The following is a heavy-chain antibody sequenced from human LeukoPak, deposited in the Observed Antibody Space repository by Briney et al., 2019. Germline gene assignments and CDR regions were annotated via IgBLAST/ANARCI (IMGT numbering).Heavy chain of an antibody. J-gene: IGHJ4*02. CDR3: ARDSSGSYSSFDY. CDR1: GFTFSSYS. V-gene: IGHV3-21*01. CDR2: ISSSSSYI. D-gene: IGHD1-26*01. Sequence: GGSLRLSCAASGFTFSSYSMNWVRQAPGKGLEWVSSISSSSSYIYYADSVKGRFTISRDNAQNSLYLQMNSLRAEDTAVYYCARDSSGSYSSFDYWGQGTLVTVSS.